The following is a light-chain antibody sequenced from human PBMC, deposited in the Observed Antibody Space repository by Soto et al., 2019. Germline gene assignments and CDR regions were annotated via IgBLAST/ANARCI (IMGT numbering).Light chain of an antibody. Sequence: EIVLTQSPGTLSLSPGEIATLSCRVSQSVSGTYLAWYQQKPGQAPRLLIYSSSSRAAGVSDRFSGSGSGTDFTLTISRLEPEDFAVYYCQQFSSYPLTFGGGTKVDI. CDR1: QSVSGTY. J-gene: IGKJ4*01. CDR2: SSS. V-gene: IGKV3-20*01. CDR3: QQFSSYPLT.